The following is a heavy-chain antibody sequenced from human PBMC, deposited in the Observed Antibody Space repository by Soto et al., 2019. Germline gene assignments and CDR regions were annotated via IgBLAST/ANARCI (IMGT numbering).Heavy chain of an antibody. Sequence: QVQLQQWGAGLLKPSETLSLTCAVYGGSFSGYYWSWIRQPPGKGLEWIGEINHSGSTNYNPSLKSRVTISVDTSKNQFSLKLSSVTAADTAVYYCAGFVVVPAAFNWFDPWGQGTLVTVSS. D-gene: IGHD2-2*01. V-gene: IGHV4-34*01. CDR3: AGFVVVPAAFNWFDP. J-gene: IGHJ5*02. CDR1: GGSFSGYY. CDR2: INHSGST.